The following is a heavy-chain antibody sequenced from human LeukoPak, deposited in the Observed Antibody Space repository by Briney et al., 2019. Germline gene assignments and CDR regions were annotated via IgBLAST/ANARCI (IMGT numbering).Heavy chain of an antibody. V-gene: IGHV3-48*03. CDR2: ISDSGSFI. J-gene: IGHJ4*02. CDR3: ARDKIVGATHFDY. Sequence: GGSLRLSCATSGFTFSNYEMTWVRQAPGKGLEWISYISDSGSFIDYADSVKGRFTISRDNAKNSLYLQMNSLRAEDTAVYYCARDKIVGATHFDYWGQGTLVTVSS. D-gene: IGHD1-26*01. CDR1: GFTFSNYE.